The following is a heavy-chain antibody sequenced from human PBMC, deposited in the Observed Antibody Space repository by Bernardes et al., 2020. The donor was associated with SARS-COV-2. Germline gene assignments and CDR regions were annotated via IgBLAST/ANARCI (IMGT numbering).Heavy chain of an antibody. CDR2: ISYDGSNK. Sequence: GGSLRLSRAASGFTFSSYGMHWVRQAPGKGLEWVAVISYDGSNKYYADSVKGRFTISRDNSKNTLYLQMNSLRAEDTAVYYCAKVNFYSNYDGGAVYYYGMDVWGQGTTVTVSS. J-gene: IGHJ6*02. V-gene: IGHV3-30*18. CDR1: GFTFSSYG. D-gene: IGHD4-4*01. CDR3: AKVNFYSNYDGGAVYYYGMDV.